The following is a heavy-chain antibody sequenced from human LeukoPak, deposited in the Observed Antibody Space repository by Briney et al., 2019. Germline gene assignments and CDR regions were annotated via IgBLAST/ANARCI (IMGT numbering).Heavy chain of an antibody. Sequence: GGSLRLSCAASGFSVSSNYMNWVRQAPGKGLEWVSAIYTGGTTYYADSVKGRFTISRDNSKNTLYLQMNSLRAEDTAVYYCARASRIAVLGVIHYYFDYWGQGALVTVSS. CDR2: IYTGGTT. D-gene: IGHD6-19*01. CDR3: ARASRIAVLGVIHYYFDY. V-gene: IGHV3-66*02. CDR1: GFSVSSNY. J-gene: IGHJ4*02.